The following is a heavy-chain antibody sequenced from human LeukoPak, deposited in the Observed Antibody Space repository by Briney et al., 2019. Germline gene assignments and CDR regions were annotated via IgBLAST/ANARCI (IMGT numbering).Heavy chain of an antibody. J-gene: IGHJ4*02. CDR1: GFTFSNYG. CDR2: IRFDGSNK. CDR3: AKDGTSMVRFALDY. V-gene: IGHV3-30*02. Sequence: GGSLRLSCAASGFTFSNYGMHWVRQAPGRGLEWVAFIRFDGSNKYDADSVKGRFTVSRDNSKNTLYLQMNSLRAEDTAVYYCAKDGTSMVRFALDYWGQGTLVTVSS. D-gene: IGHD5-18*01.